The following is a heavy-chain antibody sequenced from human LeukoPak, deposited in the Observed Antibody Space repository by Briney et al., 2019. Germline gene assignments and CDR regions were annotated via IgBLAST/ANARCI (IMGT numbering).Heavy chain of an antibody. CDR1: GASITRYY. CDR3: ARHRGQSGHDYFDY. V-gene: IGHV4-59*01. CDR2: INYIGST. Sequence: SSETLSLTCTVSGASITRYYWSWIRQPPGKGLEWIGYINYIGSTDSSPSLKSRVTMSVDTSKSGLSLKLSTVTAADTAVYYCARHRGQSGHDYFDYWGQGTLVTVSS. J-gene: IGHJ4*02. D-gene: IGHD5-12*01.